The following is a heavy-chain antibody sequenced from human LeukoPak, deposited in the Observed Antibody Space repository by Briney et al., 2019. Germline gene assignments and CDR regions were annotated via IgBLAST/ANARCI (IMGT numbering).Heavy chain of an antibody. D-gene: IGHD6-13*01. CDR2: ITSSTGYI. CDR3: ARDGVAAAGRWSYFDY. CDR1: GFTFSSYG. Sequence: GGSLRLSCAASGFTFSSYGMNWVRQAPGKGLEWVSSITSSTGYIYYADSVKGRFTISRDNTKNSLYLQMNSLRAEDTAVYYCARDGVAAAGRWSYFDYWGQGTLVTVSS. J-gene: IGHJ4*02. V-gene: IGHV3-21*01.